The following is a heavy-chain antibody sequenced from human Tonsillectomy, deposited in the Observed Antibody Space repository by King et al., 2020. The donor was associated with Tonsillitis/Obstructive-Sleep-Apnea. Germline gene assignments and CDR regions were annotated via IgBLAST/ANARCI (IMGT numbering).Heavy chain of an antibody. D-gene: IGHD3-3*01. CDR2: ISWDGGST. J-gene: IGHJ6*03. V-gene: IGHV3-43*01. CDR1: GFTFDDYT. CDR3: AKDIRSYYDFWSGYPGPMDV. Sequence: QLVESGGVVVQPGGSLRLSCAASGFTFDDYTMHWVRQAPGKGLEWVSLISWDGGSTYYADSVKGRFTISRDNSKNSLYLQMNSLRTEDTALYYCAKDIRSYYDFWSGYPGPMDVWGKGTTVTVSS.